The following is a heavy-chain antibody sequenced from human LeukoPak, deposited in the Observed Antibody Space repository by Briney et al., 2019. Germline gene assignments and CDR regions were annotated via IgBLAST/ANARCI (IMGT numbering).Heavy chain of an antibody. CDR2: IKSRSDGGTT. Sequence: PGGSLRLSCVRSGFSFSNACMSWVRQAPGKGLEWVGRIKSRSDGGTTDYAAPVKGRFTISRDDSKNTLYVQMNSLKTEDTAVYYCTTAPQYDGSGVDYWGQGTLVTVSS. J-gene: IGHJ4*02. CDR3: TTAPQYDGSGVDY. CDR1: GFSFSNAC. D-gene: IGHD3-10*01. V-gene: IGHV3-15*01.